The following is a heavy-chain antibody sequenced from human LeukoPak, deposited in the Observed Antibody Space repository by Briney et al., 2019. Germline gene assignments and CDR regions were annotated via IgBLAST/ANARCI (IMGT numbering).Heavy chain of an antibody. CDR3: ARVRSHSSGMRY. J-gene: IGHJ4*02. CDR2: INHSGST. V-gene: IGHV4-34*01. Sequence: SSETLSLTCAVYGGSFSGYYWSWIRQPPGKGLEWIGEINHSGSTNYNPSLKSRVTISVDTSKNQFSLKLSSVTAADTAVYYCARVRSHSSGMRYWGQGTLVTVSS. D-gene: IGHD6-19*01. CDR1: GGSFSGYY.